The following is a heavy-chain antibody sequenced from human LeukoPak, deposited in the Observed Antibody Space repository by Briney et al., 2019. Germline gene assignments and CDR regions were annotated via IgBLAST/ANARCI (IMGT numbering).Heavy chain of an antibody. CDR3: ARLLVTEYKSGWYGHNFDY. J-gene: IGHJ4*02. D-gene: IGHD6-19*01. CDR2: LSVYNGHT. Sequence: GASVKVSCKASGYSFTSYGIGWVRQAPGQGLEWMGWLSVYNGHTSYAQKFQGVFTMTTDTSTGTAYMELRSLRSDDMAVYYCARLLVTEYKSGWYGHNFDYWGQGTQVTVSS. V-gene: IGHV1-18*03. CDR1: GYSFTSYG.